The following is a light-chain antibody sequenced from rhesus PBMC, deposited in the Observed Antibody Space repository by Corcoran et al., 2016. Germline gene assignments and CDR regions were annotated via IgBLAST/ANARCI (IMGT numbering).Light chain of an antibody. J-gene: IGLJ1*01. Sequence: QSAPIQSPSVSGSLGQSVTISCTGISSDIGRYDYVSWYRQQPGTTTKLMMYKVNMRPSGFSDRFSGSKSGNTASRTIAGLQAEYDGDYYCSSYEASDTYICGAGTRLTVL. V-gene: IGLV2-11*01. CDR3: SSYEASDTYI. CDR2: KVN. CDR1: SSDIGRYDY.